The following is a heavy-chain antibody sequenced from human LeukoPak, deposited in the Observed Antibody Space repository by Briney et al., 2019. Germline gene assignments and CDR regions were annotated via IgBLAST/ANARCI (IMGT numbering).Heavy chain of an antibody. CDR2: ISSSSSYI. CDR3: ARVWGSGWYVSDY. J-gene: IGHJ4*02. V-gene: IGHV3-21*01. CDR1: GFTFSSYS. Sequence: PGGSLRLSCAAAGFTFSSYSMNLVRQAPGKGLEWVSSISSSSSYIYYADSVKGRFTISRDNAKNSLYLQMNSLRAEDTAVYYCARVWGSGWYVSDYWGQGTLVTVSS. D-gene: IGHD6-19*01.